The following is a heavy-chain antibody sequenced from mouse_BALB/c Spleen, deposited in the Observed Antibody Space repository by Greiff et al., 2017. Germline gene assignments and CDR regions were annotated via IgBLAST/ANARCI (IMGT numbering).Heavy chain of an antibody. CDR2: IDPANGNT. CDR1: GFNIKDTY. CDR3: ALYDYDGVDY. Sequence: VQLKQSGAELVKPGASVKLSCTASGFNIKDTYMHWVKQRPEQGLEWIGRIDPANGNTKYDPKFQGKATITADTSSNTAYLQLSSLTSEDTAVYYCALYDYDGVDYWGQGTSVTVSS. D-gene: IGHD2-4*01. V-gene: IGHV14-3*02. J-gene: IGHJ4*01.